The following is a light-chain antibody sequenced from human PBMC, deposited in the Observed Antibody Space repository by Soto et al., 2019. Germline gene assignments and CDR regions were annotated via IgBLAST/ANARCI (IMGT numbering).Light chain of an antibody. CDR3: HHYGSSPPYT. Sequence: EVVLTQSPGTLSLSPGERATLSCRASQSVTNNYLAWYQQRPGQAPRLLIFGSSDRATGIPDRFSGSGSGTDFTLTISRLEPEDFAVYYCHHYGSSPPYTFGQGTKLEIK. V-gene: IGKV3-20*01. CDR2: GSS. J-gene: IGKJ2*01. CDR1: QSVTNNY.